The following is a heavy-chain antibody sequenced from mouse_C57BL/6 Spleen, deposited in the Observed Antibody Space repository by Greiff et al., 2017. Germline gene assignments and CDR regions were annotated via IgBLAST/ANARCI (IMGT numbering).Heavy chain of an antibody. D-gene: IGHD2-5*01. Sequence: VKLMESGPGLVAPSQSLSITCTVSGFSLTSYAISWVRQPPGKGLEWLGVIWTGGGINYNSALKSRLSISKDNSKSQVFLRMNSLQTDDTAKYYCARAYSNYNSMDYWGQGTSVTVSS. CDR1: GFSLTSYA. CDR3: ARAYSNYNSMDY. CDR2: IWTGGGI. J-gene: IGHJ4*01. V-gene: IGHV2-9-1*01.